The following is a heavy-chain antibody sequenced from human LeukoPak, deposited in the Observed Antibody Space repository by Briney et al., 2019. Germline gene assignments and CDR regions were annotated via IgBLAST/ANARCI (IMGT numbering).Heavy chain of an antibody. V-gene: IGHV3-7*03. Sequence: GGSLRLSCAASGFTFSSYWMSWVRQAPGKGLEWVANIKQDGSEKYYVDSVKGRFTISRDNSKNTLYLQMNSLRAEDTAVYYCAKEDYGDSPWGQGTLVTVSP. J-gene: IGHJ5*02. D-gene: IGHD4-17*01. CDR2: IKQDGSEK. CDR1: GFTFSSYW. CDR3: AKEDYGDSP.